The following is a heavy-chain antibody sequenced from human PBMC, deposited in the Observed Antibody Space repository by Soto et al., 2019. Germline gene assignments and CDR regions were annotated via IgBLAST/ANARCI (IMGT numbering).Heavy chain of an antibody. J-gene: IGHJ4*02. CDR1: GGSISSGGYY. V-gene: IGHV4-31*03. Sequence: SETLSLTCTVSGGSISSGGYYWSWIRQHPGKGLEWIGYIYYSGSTYYNPSLKSRVTISVDTSKNQFSLKLSSVTAADTAVYYCVTGGSTSSSGLPNPERNWGQGTLVTVSS. CDR3: VTGGSTSSSGLPNPERN. D-gene: IGHD6-6*01. CDR2: IYYSGST.